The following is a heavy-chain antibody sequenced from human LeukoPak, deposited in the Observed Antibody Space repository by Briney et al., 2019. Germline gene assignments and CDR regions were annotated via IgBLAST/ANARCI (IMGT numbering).Heavy chain of an antibody. V-gene: IGHV1-18*01. Sequence: ASVKVSCKASGYTFTSYGISWVRQAPGQGLEWMGWISAYNSNTNYAQKLQGRVTMTTDTSTSTAYMELRSLRSDDTAVYYCARVSPGYYDSSGYYYYYYYYYMDVWGKGTTVTVSS. D-gene: IGHD3-22*01. CDR2: ISAYNSNT. CDR1: GYTFTSYG. CDR3: ARVSPGYYDSSGYYYYYYYYYMDV. J-gene: IGHJ6*03.